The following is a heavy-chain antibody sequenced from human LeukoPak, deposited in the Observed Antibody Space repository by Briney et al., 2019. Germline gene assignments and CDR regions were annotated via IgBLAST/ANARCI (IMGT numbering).Heavy chain of an antibody. D-gene: IGHD3-3*01. CDR1: GYTLTDYY. J-gene: IGHJ4*02. CDR3: TRDLLPDY. V-gene: IGHV1-2*02. CDR2: INPNSGGT. Sequence: ASVKVSCKASGYTLTDYYMHWVRQAPGQGLEWMGWINPNSGGTNYAQKFQGRVTMTRDTSTSTAYMELSRLRSDDTAVYYCTRDLLPDYWGQGTLVTVSS.